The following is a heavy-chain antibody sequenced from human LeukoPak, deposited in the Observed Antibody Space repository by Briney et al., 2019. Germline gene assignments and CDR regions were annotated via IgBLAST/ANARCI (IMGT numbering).Heavy chain of an antibody. CDR2: ISYDGSNK. J-gene: IGHJ5*02. Sequence: PGRSLRLSCAASGFTFSSYAMHWVRQAPGKGLEWVAVISYDGSNKYYADSVKGRFTISRVNSKNTLYLQMNSLRAEDTAVYYCARDWCSGGSCFSWNWFDPWGQGTLVTVSS. CDR1: GFTFSSYA. D-gene: IGHD2-15*01. V-gene: IGHV3-30-3*01. CDR3: ARDWCSGGSCFSWNWFDP.